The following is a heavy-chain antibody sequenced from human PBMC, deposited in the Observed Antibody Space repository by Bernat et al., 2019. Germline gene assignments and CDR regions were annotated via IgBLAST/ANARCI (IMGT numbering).Heavy chain of an antibody. CDR2: IIPIFGTA. V-gene: IGHV1-69*06. J-gene: IGHJ4*02. Sequence: QMQLVQSGAEVKKPGSSVKVSCKASGGTFSSYAISWVRQAPGQGLEWMGGIIPIFGTANYAQKFQGRVTITADKSTTTSYMELTSLKSEDTAVYYRARAPDCTGGSCHQGYWGQGTLVTVSS. D-gene: IGHD2-15*01. CDR3: ARAPDCTGGSCHQGY. CDR1: GGTFSSYA.